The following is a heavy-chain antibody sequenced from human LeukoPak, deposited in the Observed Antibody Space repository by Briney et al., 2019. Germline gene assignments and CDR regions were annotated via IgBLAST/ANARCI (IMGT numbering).Heavy chain of an antibody. CDR3: ARDTGSGYCSGGRCRAAFDV. CDR1: GFSVGSNY. D-gene: IGHD2-15*01. Sequence: GGSLRLSCAASGFSVGSNYMTWVRQAPEKGLGWVSVIYSGDNSYYADSVKGRFTISRDTSKNTLYLQMNSLRAEDTAMYYCARDTGSGYCSGGRCRAAFDVWGQGTMVTVSS. J-gene: IGHJ3*01. CDR2: IYSGDNS. V-gene: IGHV3-53*01.